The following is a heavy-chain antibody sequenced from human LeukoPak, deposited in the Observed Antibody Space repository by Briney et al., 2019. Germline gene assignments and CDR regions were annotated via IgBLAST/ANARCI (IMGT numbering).Heavy chain of an antibody. CDR3: ARDRDTRGWNYDAFDL. Sequence: GGSLRLSCVASGFTFSSYEMNWVRQAPGKGLEWLSYISDSDNTIYYADSVKGRFTISRDNAKSSLYLQMNSLRAEDTALYYCARDRDTRGWNYDAFDLWGQGTMVAVSS. CDR1: GFTFSSYE. CDR2: ISDSDNTI. V-gene: IGHV3-48*03. J-gene: IGHJ3*01. D-gene: IGHD1-7*01.